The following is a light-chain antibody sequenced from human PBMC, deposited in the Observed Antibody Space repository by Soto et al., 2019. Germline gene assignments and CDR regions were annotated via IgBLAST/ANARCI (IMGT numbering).Light chain of an antibody. Sequence: QAVLTQPPSASGTPGQRVTISCSGSSSNIGSNYVYWYQQLPGTAPKLLIYRNNQRPSGVPDRFSGSKSGTSASLAISGLXXXXXXDXYCAAWDDSLSGLVFGGGTKLTVL. CDR1: SSNIGSNY. CDR2: RNN. J-gene: IGLJ2*01. V-gene: IGLV1-47*01. CDR3: AAWDDSLSGLV.